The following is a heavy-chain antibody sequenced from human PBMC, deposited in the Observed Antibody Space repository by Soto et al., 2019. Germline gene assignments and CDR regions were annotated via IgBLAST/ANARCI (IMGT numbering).Heavy chain of an antibody. V-gene: IGHV3-53*01. Sequence: EVQLVESGGGLIQPGGSLRLSCAASGFTVSSNYMSWVRQAPGKGLEWVSVMYSGGSTYYADSVKGRFTISRDNFKNTLYLQMNSLRAEDTAVYYCARESGYGPYFYFGMDVWGQGTTVTVSS. CDR3: ARESGYGPYFYFGMDV. CDR1: GFTVSSNY. J-gene: IGHJ6*02. D-gene: IGHD5-12*01. CDR2: MYSGGST.